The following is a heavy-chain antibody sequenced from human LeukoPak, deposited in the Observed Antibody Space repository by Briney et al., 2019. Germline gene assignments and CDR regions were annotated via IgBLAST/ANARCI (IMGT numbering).Heavy chain of an antibody. J-gene: IGHJ6*02. V-gene: IGHV4-61*02. Sequence: SETLSLTCTVSGGSISSGSYYWSWIRQPAGTGLEWIGRIYTSGSTNYNPSLKSRVTISVDTSKNQFSLKLSSVTAADTAVYYCAAVVVPAATGYYGMDVWGQGTTVTVSS. CDR3: AAVVVPAATGYYGMDV. CDR2: IYTSGST. D-gene: IGHD2-2*01. CDR1: GGSISSGSYY.